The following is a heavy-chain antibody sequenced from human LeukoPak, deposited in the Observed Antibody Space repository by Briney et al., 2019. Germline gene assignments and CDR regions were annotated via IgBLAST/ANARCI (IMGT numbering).Heavy chain of an antibody. V-gene: IGHV1-18*01. Sequence: WASVKVSCKASGGTFTSYGISWVRQAPGQGLEWMGWISAYNGNTNYAQKLQGGVTMTTDTSTSTAYMELRSLRSDDTAVYYCARFGGPIVPAANRGPDYWGQGTLVTVSS. J-gene: IGHJ4*02. CDR2: ISAYNGNT. CDR3: ARFGGPIVPAANRGPDY. CDR1: GGTFTSYG. D-gene: IGHD2-2*01.